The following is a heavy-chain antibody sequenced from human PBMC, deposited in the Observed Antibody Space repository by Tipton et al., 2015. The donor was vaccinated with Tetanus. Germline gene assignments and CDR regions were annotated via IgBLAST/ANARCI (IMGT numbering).Heavy chain of an antibody. Sequence: QLVQSGAEVKKPGASVKVSCKASGYTFTSYGISWVRQAPGQGLERMGWISAYNGNTNYAQKLQGRVTMTKDTSTSKAYMELRSRRSDDAAVYYCARAAEISYSYDSSAADSWGQGTLLTVSS. CDR2: ISAYNGNT. CDR3: ARAAEISYSYDSSAADS. D-gene: IGHD3-22*01. V-gene: IGHV1-18*01. J-gene: IGHJ4*02. CDR1: GYTFTSYG.